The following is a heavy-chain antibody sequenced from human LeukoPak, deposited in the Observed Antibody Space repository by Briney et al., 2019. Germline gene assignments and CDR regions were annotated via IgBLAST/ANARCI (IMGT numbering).Heavy chain of an antibody. Sequence: GGSLRLSCAASGFTVSSNYMSWVRQAPGKGLEWVANIKQDGSEKYYVDSVKGRFTISRDNAKNSLYLQMNSLRAEDTAVYYCARGDSSSWFYFDYWGQGTLVTVSS. CDR1: GFTVSSNY. D-gene: IGHD6-13*01. CDR3: ARGDSSSWFYFDY. CDR2: IKQDGSEK. J-gene: IGHJ4*02. V-gene: IGHV3-7*01.